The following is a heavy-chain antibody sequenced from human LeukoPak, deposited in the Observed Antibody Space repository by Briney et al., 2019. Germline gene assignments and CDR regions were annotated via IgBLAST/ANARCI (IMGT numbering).Heavy chain of an antibody. J-gene: IGHJ5*02. V-gene: IGHV3-23*01. D-gene: IGHD6-13*01. CDR3: AKESSGIAAAGNWFDP. Sequence: PGGSLRLSCAASGFTFSSYAMSWVRQAPGKGLEWASAISGSGGSTYYADSVKGRFTISRDNSKNTLYLQMNSLRAEDTAVYYCAKESSGIAAAGNWFDPWGQGTLVTVSS. CDR1: GFTFSSYA. CDR2: ISGSGGST.